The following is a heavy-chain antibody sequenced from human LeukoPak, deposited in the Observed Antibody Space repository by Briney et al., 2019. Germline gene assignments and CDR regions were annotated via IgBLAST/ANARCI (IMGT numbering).Heavy chain of an antibody. D-gene: IGHD6-13*01. CDR3: ARDLLAAPGVFDY. CDR2: IYYSGST. Sequence: SETLSLTCTVSGGSISSSSYYWGWIRQPPGKGLEWIGSIYYSGSTYYNPSLKSRVTISVDTPKNQFSLKLSSVTAADTAVYYCARDLLAAPGVFDYWGQGTLVTVSS. CDR1: GGSISSSSYY. V-gene: IGHV4-39*07. J-gene: IGHJ4*02.